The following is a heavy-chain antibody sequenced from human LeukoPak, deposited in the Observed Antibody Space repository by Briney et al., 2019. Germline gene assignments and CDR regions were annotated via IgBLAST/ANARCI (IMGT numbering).Heavy chain of an antibody. CDR2: ISSSGNYI. CDR1: RFAFSDFS. D-gene: IGHD2-21*02. V-gene: IGHV3-21*01. CDR3: ASSIVVVTARYNWFDP. Sequence: PVGSLRLSCAGSRFAFSDFSMNWVRQAPGKGLEWVSSISSSGNYIYYADSVKGRFTISRDNAKNSLYLQMNSLRAEDTAVYYCASSIVVVTARYNWFDPWGQGTLVTVSS. J-gene: IGHJ5*02.